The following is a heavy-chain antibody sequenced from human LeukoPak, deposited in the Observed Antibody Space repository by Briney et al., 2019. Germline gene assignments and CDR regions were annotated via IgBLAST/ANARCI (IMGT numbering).Heavy chain of an antibody. CDR3: ARMMTPRHYYDRSGYYYGAFDI. CDR2: IIPIFGTT. CDR1: GGTFSSYA. Sequence: GASVKVSCKASGGTFSSYAISWVRQAPGQGLEWMGGIIPIFGTTNYAQKFQDRVTITADKSTSTAYMELSSLRSEDTAVYYCARMMTPRHYYDRSGYYYGAFDIWGQGTMVTVSS. D-gene: IGHD3-22*01. J-gene: IGHJ3*02. V-gene: IGHV1-69*06.